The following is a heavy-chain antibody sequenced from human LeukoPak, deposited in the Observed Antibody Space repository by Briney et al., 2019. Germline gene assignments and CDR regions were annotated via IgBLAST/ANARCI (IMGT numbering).Heavy chain of an antibody. CDR3: GRGLGSYDSSELTWPMISF. V-gene: IGHV1-8*02. CDR1: GYTFTGYY. D-gene: IGHD3-22*01. Sequence: VASVKVSCKASGYTFTGYYMHWVRQAPGQGLEWMGWINPNSGDTAFAQKFQGRISMTRSTSISTAYMELSSLRSEDTAVYYCGRGLGSYDSSELTWPMISFWGQGTVVTVSS. CDR2: INPNSGDT. J-gene: IGHJ4*02.